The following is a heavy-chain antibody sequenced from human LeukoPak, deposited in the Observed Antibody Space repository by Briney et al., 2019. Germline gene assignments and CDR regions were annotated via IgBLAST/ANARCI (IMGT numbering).Heavy chain of an antibody. J-gene: IGHJ2*01. V-gene: IGHV4-30-4*08. Sequence: SETLSLTCTVSGASMTGGDYYWSWIRQSPGKGLEWIGYIYDSWSTGYNPSLKSRVTISMDTSKSQFSLKVYSVTAADTAVYYCARQSGLPDYGGNSYFDLWGRGTLVTVSS. D-gene: IGHD4-23*01. CDR3: ARQSGLPDYGGNSYFDL. CDR2: IYDSWST. CDR1: GASMTGGDYY.